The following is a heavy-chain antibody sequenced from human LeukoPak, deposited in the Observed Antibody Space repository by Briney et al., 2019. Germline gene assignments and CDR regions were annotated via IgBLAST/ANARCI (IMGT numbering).Heavy chain of an antibody. Sequence: SVKVSCKASGYTFTSYGISWVRQAPGQGLEWMGGITPLFGVANYAQKFQGRVTISAVESKSTAYMELRSLRSEDTAVYYCARGWLAETTVVTPYNYWGQGTLVTVSS. CDR3: ARGWLAETTVVTPYNY. CDR1: GYTFTSYG. CDR2: ITPLFGVA. J-gene: IGHJ4*02. V-gene: IGHV1-69*13. D-gene: IGHD4-23*01.